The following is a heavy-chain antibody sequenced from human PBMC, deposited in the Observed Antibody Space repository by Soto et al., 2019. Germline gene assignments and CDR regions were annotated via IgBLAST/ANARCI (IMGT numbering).Heavy chain of an antibody. CDR2: ISSSGSTI. J-gene: IGHJ4*02. V-gene: IGHV3-48*03. CDR3: AREENYDFWSGYYTTPPPLDY. CDR1: GFTFSSYE. Sequence: GSLRLSCAASGFTFSSYEMNWVRQAPGKGLEWVSYISSSGSTIYYADSVKGRFTISRDNAKNSLYLQMNSLRAEDTAVYYCAREENYDFWSGYYTTPPPLDYWGQGTLVTVSS. D-gene: IGHD3-3*01.